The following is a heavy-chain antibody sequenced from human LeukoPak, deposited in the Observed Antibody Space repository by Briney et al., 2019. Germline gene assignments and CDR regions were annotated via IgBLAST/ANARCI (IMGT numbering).Heavy chain of an antibody. J-gene: IGHJ4*02. CDR3: ARDPVPDSSGHIDY. Sequence: AASVKVSCKASGYTFTSYGISWVRQAPGQGLEWMGIINPSGGSTSYAQKFQGRVTMTRDMSTSTVCMELSSLRSEDTAVYYCARDPVPDSSGHIDYWGQGTLVTVSS. D-gene: IGHD3-22*01. V-gene: IGHV1-46*01. CDR2: INPSGGST. CDR1: GYTFTSYG.